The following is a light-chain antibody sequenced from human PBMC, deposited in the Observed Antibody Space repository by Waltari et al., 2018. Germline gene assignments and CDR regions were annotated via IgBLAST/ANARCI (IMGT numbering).Light chain of an antibody. Sequence: DIQMTQSPSSLSASVGDRLTISCRENQDISKALNWFQHRPGKAPKLLITAASTRQSGFPSRFSGSGSGKDVKLTITNLQPEDFAMYYCQQSYSSPPTFGPGTKVDIK. CDR1: QDISKA. J-gene: IGKJ3*01. CDR3: QQSYSSPPT. CDR2: AAS. V-gene: IGKV1-39*01.